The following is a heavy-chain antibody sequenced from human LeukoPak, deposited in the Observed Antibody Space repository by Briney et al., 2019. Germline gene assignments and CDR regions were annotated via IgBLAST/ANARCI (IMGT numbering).Heavy chain of an antibody. CDR2: IFPGDSDT. V-gene: IGHV5-51*01. CDR3: ARVTFSSSSIDY. D-gene: IGHD6-6*01. Sequence: GESLKISCKGSGYSFSTYWIGWVRQMPGKGLEWMGIIFPGDSDTRYSPSFQGQVTISADKSISTAYLQWSSLKASDTAMYYCARVTFSSSSIDYWGQGTPVTVSS. J-gene: IGHJ4*02. CDR1: GYSFSTYW.